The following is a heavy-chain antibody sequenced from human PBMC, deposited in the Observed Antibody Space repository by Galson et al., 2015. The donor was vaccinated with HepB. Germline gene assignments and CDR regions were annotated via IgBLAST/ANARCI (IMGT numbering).Heavy chain of an antibody. J-gene: IGHJ4*02. CDR1: GFTFKDYA. V-gene: IGHV3-23*01. Sequence: SLRLSCAVSGFTFKDYAMSWVRQAPGKGLEWVSGISRSSGSTSYADSVKGRFTISRDNSKNTLFLEISSLRAEDTAIYYCAKDREVGYCSGGSCSPPDSWGQGTLVTVSS. CDR2: ISRSSGST. D-gene: IGHD2-15*01. CDR3: AKDREVGYCSGGSCSPPDS.